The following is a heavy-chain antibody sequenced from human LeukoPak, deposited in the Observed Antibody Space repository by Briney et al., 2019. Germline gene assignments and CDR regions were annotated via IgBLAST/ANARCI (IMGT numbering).Heavy chain of an antibody. CDR1: GFTFSSYS. Sequence: GGSLRLSYVASGFTFSSYSMNWVRQAPGKGLEWVSSISGTSRYIYYADSVMGRFTISRDNAKNSLSLQMNSLTAEDTAVYYCARVGACSSTSCYYYYYYYMDVWGKGTTVTISS. CDR2: ISGTSRYI. CDR3: ARVGACSSTSCYYYYYYYMDV. V-gene: IGHV3-21*01. J-gene: IGHJ6*03. D-gene: IGHD2-2*01.